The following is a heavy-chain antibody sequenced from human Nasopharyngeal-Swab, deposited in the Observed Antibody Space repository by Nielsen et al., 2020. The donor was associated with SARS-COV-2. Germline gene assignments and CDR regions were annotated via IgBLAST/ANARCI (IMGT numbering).Heavy chain of an antibody. D-gene: IGHD5-18*01. J-gene: IGHJ4*02. CDR2: IYYSGGT. CDR1: GGSISSSGSY. Sequence: SETLSLTCTVSGGSISSSGSYWGWIRQPPRKGLEWIGSIYYSGGTFYNPSLKSRVTISVDTSNNQFSLKLYSVTAADTAVYFCVRGGGYSFGYNDYWGQGTLVTVSS. CDR3: VRGGGYSFGYNDY. V-gene: IGHV4-39*07.